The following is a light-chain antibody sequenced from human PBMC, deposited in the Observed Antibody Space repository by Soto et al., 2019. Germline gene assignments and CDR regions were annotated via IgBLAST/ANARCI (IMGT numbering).Light chain of an antibody. J-gene: IGKJ2*01. CDR3: HQYNTWPRA. CDR2: AAS. CDR1: QSVRSN. Sequence: DIEMTQSPATLSVSTGERSTISCRASQSVRSNLAWYQQKHGKAPRLLIYAASTRATGIPARFSGSGSGTEFTLTIGSRQPDDFAVYYCHQYNTWPRAFGQGTKLEIK. V-gene: IGKV3-15*01.